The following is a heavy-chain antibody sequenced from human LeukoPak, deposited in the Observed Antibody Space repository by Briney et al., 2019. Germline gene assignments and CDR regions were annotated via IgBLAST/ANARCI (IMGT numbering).Heavy chain of an antibody. V-gene: IGHV4-59*12. CDR3: ARGNTASYNWFDP. J-gene: IGHJ5*02. Sequence: SETLSLTCTVSGGSISRYFWSWIRQPPGKGLEWIGYIYYSGSTNYNPSLKSRVTISVDTSKNQFSLKLSSVTAADTAVYYCARGNTASYNWFDPWGQGTLVTVSS. CDR1: GGSISRYF. D-gene: IGHD4-17*01. CDR2: IYYSGST.